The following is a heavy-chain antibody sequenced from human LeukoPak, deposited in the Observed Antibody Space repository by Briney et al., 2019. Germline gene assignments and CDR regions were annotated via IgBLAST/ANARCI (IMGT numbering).Heavy chain of an antibody. V-gene: IGHV3-21*01. J-gene: IGHJ4*02. CDR2: ISSSSSYI. Sequence: GGSLRLSCAASGFTFSSYSMNWVRQAPGKGLEWVSSISSSSSYIYYADPVKGRFTISRDNAKNSLYLQMNSLRAEDTAVYYCARRDVLEWLMDYWGQGTLVTVSS. CDR3: ARRDVLEWLMDY. D-gene: IGHD3-3*01. CDR1: GFTFSSYS.